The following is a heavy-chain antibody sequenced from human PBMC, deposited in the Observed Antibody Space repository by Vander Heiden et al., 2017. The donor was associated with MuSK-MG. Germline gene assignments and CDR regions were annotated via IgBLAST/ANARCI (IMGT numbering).Heavy chain of an antibody. CDR3: ARGYSGSYYEGYYFDL. CDR2: IYYSGST. Sequence: QVQLQESGPGLVKPSETLSLTCTVSGGSISSYYWSWLRQPPGKGLEWIGYIYYSGSTNYNPSLKSRVTISVDTSKNQFSLKLSSVTAADTAVYYCARGYSGSYYEGYYFDLWGQGTLVTVSS. J-gene: IGHJ4*02. CDR1: GGSISSYY. D-gene: IGHD1-26*01. V-gene: IGHV4-59*01.